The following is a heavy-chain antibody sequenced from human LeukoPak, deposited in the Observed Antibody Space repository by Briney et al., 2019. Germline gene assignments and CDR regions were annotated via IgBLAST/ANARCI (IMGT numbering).Heavy chain of an antibody. V-gene: IGHV4-59*11. CDR1: GGSISGRY. CDR3: ARDAGGGPFLDY. D-gene: IGHD2-15*01. J-gene: IGHJ4*02. CDR2: INYSGST. Sequence: PSETLSLTCTVSGGSISGRYWGWIRQPPGKGLEWIGYINYSGSTDYNPSLKSRVTISLDTSKNQFSLKLSSVTAADTAVYYCARDAGGGPFLDYWGQGTLVTVSS.